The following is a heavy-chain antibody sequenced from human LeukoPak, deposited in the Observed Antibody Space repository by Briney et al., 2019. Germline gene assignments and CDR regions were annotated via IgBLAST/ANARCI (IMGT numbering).Heavy chain of an antibody. V-gene: IGHV3-7*03. Sequence: GGSLRLSCTVSGFIFSDSWMAWIRQAPGKGLEWVAIIEKNGSGKNYVDSVKGRFIISRDNAKNSLFLQMDSLKVEDTGIYYCTTDRWYSADHWGQGTLVTVSS. CDR3: TTDRWYSADH. D-gene: IGHD2-15*01. CDR2: IEKNGSGK. CDR1: GFIFSDSW. J-gene: IGHJ5*02.